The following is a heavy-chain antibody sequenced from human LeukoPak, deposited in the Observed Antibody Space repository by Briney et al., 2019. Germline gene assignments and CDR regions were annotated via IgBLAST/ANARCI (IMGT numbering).Heavy chain of an antibody. J-gene: IGHJ6*03. CDR3: ARGRSVVVPAHVMGRDGYNGGNYYYYMDV. V-gene: IGHV1-69*04. CDR2: IIPILGIA. CDR1: GGTFSSYA. Sequence: ASVKVSCKASGGTFSSYAISWVRQAPGQGLEWMGRIIPILGIANYAQKFQGRVTITADESTSTAYMELSSLRSEDTAVYYCARGRSVVVPAHVMGRDGYNGGNYYYYMDVWGKGTTVTVSS. D-gene: IGHD2-2*01.